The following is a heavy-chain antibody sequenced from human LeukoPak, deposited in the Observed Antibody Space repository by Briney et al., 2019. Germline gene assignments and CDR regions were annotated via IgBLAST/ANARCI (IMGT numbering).Heavy chain of an antibody. CDR3: AKSGYSSGCLDP. CDR1: GFTFSSYG. D-gene: IGHD6-19*01. Sequence: PGGSLRLSCAASGFTFSSYGMHWVRQAPGKGLEWVAVISYDGSNKYYADSVKGRFTISRDNSKNTLYLQMNSLRAEDTAVYYCAKSGYSSGCLDPWGQGTLATVSS. J-gene: IGHJ5*02. V-gene: IGHV3-30*18. CDR2: ISYDGSNK.